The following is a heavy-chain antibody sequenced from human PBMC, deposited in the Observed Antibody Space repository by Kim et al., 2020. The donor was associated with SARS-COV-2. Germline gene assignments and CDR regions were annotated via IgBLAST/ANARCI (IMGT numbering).Heavy chain of an antibody. D-gene: IGHD3-10*01. V-gene: IGHV4-59*12. CDR2: IYYSGST. CDR3: ARDMGWFGEGWFDP. CDR1: GCSISSYY. J-gene: IGHJ5*02. Sequence: SETLSLTCTVSGCSISSYYWSWIRQPPGKGLEWIWYIYYSGSTNYNLSLKSRVTISVDTSKNQFSLKLSSVTAADTAVYYCARDMGWFGEGWFDPWGQGTLVTVSS.